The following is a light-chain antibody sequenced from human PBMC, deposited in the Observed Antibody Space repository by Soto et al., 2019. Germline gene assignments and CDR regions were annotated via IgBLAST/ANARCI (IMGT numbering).Light chain of an antibody. Sequence: DIQMTQSPSSLSASVGERVTLTCRASQNISTFLNWYQQKPRKAPTLLIYAASSLHSGVPSRFSGSGSGTEFILTISSLQPEDFATYYCQQSYSNPVTFGGGTKVDIK. J-gene: IGKJ4*01. CDR2: AAS. CDR1: QNISTF. V-gene: IGKV1-39*01. CDR3: QQSYSNPVT.